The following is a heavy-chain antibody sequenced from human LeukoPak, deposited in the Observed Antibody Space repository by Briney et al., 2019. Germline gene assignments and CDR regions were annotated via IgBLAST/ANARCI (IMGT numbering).Heavy chain of an antibody. Sequence: ASVKVSCKASGGTFSSYAISWVRQAPGQGLEWMGGIIPIFDTANYAQKFQGRVTITADESTSTAYMELSSLRSEDTAVYYCARKVPNDSSGYYYRGQFDPWGQGTLVTVSS. CDR2: IIPIFDTA. D-gene: IGHD3-22*01. V-gene: IGHV1-69*13. J-gene: IGHJ5*02. CDR1: GGTFSSYA. CDR3: ARKVPNDSSGYYYRGQFDP.